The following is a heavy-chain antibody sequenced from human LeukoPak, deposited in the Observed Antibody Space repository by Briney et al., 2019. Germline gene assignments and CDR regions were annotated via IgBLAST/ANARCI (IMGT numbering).Heavy chain of an antibody. D-gene: IGHD1-14*01. CDR1: GYFLTDHY. Sequence: ASVNVSCKPSGYFLTDHYVHWVRQAPGQGFEWVGWINPITGGTNYAQRFQGRVTMTSDTSTSISTTYMGLRRLRSDDTAIYYRARDFTRNGVPHTHDYFFMDVWGKGTTVTVSS. CDR3: ARDFTRNGVPHTHDYFFMDV. V-gene: IGHV1-2*02. CDR2: INPITGGT. J-gene: IGHJ6*03.